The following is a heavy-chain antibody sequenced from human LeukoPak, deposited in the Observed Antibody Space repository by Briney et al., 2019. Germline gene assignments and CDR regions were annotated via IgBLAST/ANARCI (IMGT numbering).Heavy chain of an antibody. D-gene: IGHD3-3*01. CDR3: ARTYYDFWSGYYSNWFDP. V-gene: IGHV1-18*01. CDR2: ISAYNGNT. Sequence: ASVKVSCKASSYTFTSYGISWVRQAPGQGLEWMGWISAYNGNTNYAQKLQGRVTMTTDTSTSTAYMELRSLRSDDTAVYYCARTYYDFWSGYYSNWFDPWGQGTLVTVSS. CDR1: SYTFTSYG. J-gene: IGHJ5*02.